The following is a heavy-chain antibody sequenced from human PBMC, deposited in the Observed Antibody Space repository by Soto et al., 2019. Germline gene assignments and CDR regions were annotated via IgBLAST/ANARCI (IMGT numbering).Heavy chain of an antibody. CDR1: GYTFTSYG. CDR3: ARGSIAAAGTPNYYYYGMDV. Sequence: QVQLVQSGAEVKKPGASVKVSCKASGYTFTSYGISWVRQAPGQGLEWMGGISAYNGNKNYAQKLQGRVTMTTDTSTSTAYMELRSLRSDDTAVYYCARGSIAAAGTPNYYYYGMDVWGQGTTVTVSS. D-gene: IGHD6-13*01. J-gene: IGHJ6*02. V-gene: IGHV1-18*04. CDR2: ISAYNGNK.